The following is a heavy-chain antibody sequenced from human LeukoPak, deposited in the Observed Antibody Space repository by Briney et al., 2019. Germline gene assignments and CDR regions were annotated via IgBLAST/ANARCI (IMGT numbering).Heavy chain of an antibody. V-gene: IGHV1-69*01. CDR2: IIPIFGTA. Sequence: SVKVSCKASGGPFSSYAISWVRQAPGQGLEWMGGIIPIFGTANYAQKFQGRVTITADESTSTAYMELSSLRSEDTAVYYCARDLDDAFDIWGQGTMVTVSS. CDR1: GGPFSSYA. J-gene: IGHJ3*02. CDR3: ARDLDDAFDI.